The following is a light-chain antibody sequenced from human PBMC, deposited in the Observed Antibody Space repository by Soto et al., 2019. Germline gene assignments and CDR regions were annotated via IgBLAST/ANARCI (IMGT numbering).Light chain of an antibody. J-gene: IGKJ3*01. V-gene: IGKV3-11*01. CDR2: DAS. CDR1: QSVSRN. CDR3: QQRSNWAT. Sequence: EIVLTQSPATLCLSPGEIATLSCRASQSVSRNLAWYQQKPGQAPRLLIYDASNRATGIPARFSGSGSVTDFTLTISSLEPEDFAVYYCQQRSNWATFGPGTKVDI.